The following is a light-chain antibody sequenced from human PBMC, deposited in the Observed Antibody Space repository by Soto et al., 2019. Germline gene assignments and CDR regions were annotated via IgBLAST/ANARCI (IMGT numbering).Light chain of an antibody. J-gene: IGKJ4*01. Sequence: DIHMTHSPSTLSGSVGYRVTVTFLASQTISSWLSWYQQKPGKAPKLLIYKASTLKSGVPSRFSGSGSGTEFTLTISSLQPEDFATYYCLQRSSYPLTFGGGTKVDIK. CDR3: LQRSSYPLT. CDR2: KAS. V-gene: IGKV1-5*03. CDR1: QTISSW.